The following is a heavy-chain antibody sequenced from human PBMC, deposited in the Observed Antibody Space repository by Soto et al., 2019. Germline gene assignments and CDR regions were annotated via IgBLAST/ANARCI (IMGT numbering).Heavy chain of an antibody. CDR1: EGTFSDNA. V-gene: IGHV1-69*01. CDR3: ARGGAFDI. J-gene: IGHJ3*02. Sequence: QVQLVQSGAEVKKPGSSVRVSCKASEGTFSDNAISWMRQAPGQGLEWLGGIIPVSGTPYYAQSFQGRVTISADDSSSTAYLDLTSLKSDDTAIYFCARGGAFDIWGQGTMVSVSS. CDR2: IIPVSGTP. D-gene: IGHD3-16*01.